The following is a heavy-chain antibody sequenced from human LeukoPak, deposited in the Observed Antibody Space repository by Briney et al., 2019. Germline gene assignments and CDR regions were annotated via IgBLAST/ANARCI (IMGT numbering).Heavy chain of an antibody. CDR2: IYHSGSP. Sequence: SETLSLTCVVSGGSFSSGDYSWSWIRQPPGKGLELFGYIYHSGSPYYNPSLKSRVTISIDRSKNQLYLNLKSVTAADTAVYYCAREILSSVGYFGSWGQGTLVTVSS. J-gene: IGHJ4*02. V-gene: IGHV4-30-2*01. CDR1: GGSFSSGDYS. CDR3: AREILSSVGYFGS. D-gene: IGHD2-15*01.